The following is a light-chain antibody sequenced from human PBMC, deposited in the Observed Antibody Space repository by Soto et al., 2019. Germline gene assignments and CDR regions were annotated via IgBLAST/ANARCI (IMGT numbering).Light chain of an antibody. V-gene: IGKV3-15*01. CDR1: QSVSRN. CDR2: GAS. J-gene: IGKJ1*01. CDR3: QQYNNWPPWT. Sequence: EIVMTQSPATLSVSPGERPTLSCMASQSVSRNLAWYQHKPAQAPRLXXYGASTRATGIPARFSGSGCGTEFTLPISSLQSEDFAAYYCQQYNNWPPWTFGQGTKVDIK.